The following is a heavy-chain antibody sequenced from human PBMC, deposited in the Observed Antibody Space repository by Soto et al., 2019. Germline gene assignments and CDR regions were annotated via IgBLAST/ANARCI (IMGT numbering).Heavy chain of an antibody. Sequence: SVKVSCKASGGTFSSYAISWVRQAPGQGLEWMGGIIPIFGTANYAQKFQGRVTITAGESTSTAYMELSSLRSEDTAVYYCAREAGTAMVTGYYYYGMDVWGQGTTVTVSS. CDR1: GGTFSSYA. CDR3: AREAGTAMVTGYYYYGMDV. V-gene: IGHV1-69*13. D-gene: IGHD5-18*01. CDR2: IIPIFGTA. J-gene: IGHJ6*02.